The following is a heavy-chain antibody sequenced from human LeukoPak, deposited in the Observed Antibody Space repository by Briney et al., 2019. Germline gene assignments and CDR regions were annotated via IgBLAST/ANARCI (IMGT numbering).Heavy chain of an antibody. CDR2: IYPRDGST. CDR1: GYTFTSNY. Sequence: ASVKVSCKASGYTFTSNYIHWVRQAPGQGLEWMGMIYPRDGSTSYAQKFQGRVTATRDTSTSTVHMELSGLRSEDTAVYYCARDQEGFDYWGQGTLVAVSS. CDR3: ARDQEGFDY. J-gene: IGHJ4*02. V-gene: IGHV1-46*01.